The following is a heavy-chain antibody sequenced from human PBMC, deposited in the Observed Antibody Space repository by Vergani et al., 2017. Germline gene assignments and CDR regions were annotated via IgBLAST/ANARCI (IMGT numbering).Heavy chain of an antibody. D-gene: IGHD6-19*01. CDR3: TRHGRSGWAGYFQH. Sequence: QVQLQQWGAGLLKPSETLSLTCAVYGGSFSGYYWSWIRQPPGKGLEWIGEINHSGSTNYNPSLKSRVTISVDTSKNQFSLNLTSVTAADTAVYYCTRHGRSGWAGYFQHWGQVTLVTASS. CDR1: GGSFSGYY. J-gene: IGHJ1*01. V-gene: IGHV4-34*01. CDR2: INHSGST.